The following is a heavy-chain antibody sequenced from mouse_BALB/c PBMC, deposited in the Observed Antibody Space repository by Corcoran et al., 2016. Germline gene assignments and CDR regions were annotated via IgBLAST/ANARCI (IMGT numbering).Heavy chain of an antibody. V-gene: IGHV9-2-1*01. CDR3: ARAGYYYFDY. CDR1: GYTFTDYS. Sequence: QIQLVQSGPELKKPGETVKISCKASGYTFTDYSMHWVKQAPGKGLKWMGWINTETGEPTYADDFKGRFAFSLETSASTAYLQINNLKNEDTATYFCARAGYYYFDYWGQGTTLTVSS. D-gene: IGHD2-3*01. CDR2: INTETGEP. J-gene: IGHJ2*01.